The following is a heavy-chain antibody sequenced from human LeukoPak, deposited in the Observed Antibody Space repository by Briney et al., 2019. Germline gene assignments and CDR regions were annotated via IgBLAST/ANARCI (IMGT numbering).Heavy chain of an antibody. V-gene: IGHV3-53*01. CDR2: IYSGGST. J-gene: IGHJ5*02. D-gene: IGHD3-22*01. Sequence: GGSPRLSCAASGFTVSSNYMSWVRQAPGKGLEWVSVIYSGGSTYYADSVKGRFTISRDNSKNTLYLQMNSLRAEDTAVYYCARCYDYYDSSGAPFDPWGQGTLVTVSS. CDR1: GFTVSSNY. CDR3: ARCYDYYDSSGAPFDP.